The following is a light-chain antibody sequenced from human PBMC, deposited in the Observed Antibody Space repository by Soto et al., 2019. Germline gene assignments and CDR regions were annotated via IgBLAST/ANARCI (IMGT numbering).Light chain of an antibody. CDR2: EAS. CDR3: QQYKSYWT. CDR1: QSISNW. J-gene: IGKJ2*01. V-gene: IGKV1-5*03. Sequence: DIQMTQSPATLSASVGDRVTITCRASQSISNWLAWYQLKPGKAPKLLIHEASNLQSGGPSTFSGSGSGTDFTLTITSLQPEDFATYYCQQYKSYWTFGQGTRVELK.